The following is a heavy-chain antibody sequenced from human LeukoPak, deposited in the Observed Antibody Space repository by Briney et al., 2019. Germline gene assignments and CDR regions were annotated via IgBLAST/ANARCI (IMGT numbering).Heavy chain of an antibody. Sequence: SETLSLTCAVSGYPISSGYYWGWIRQPPGKGLEWIGSIYYSGSTYYNPSLKSRVTISVDTSKNQFSLKLSSVTAADTAVYYCASMSWDSSGRFDPWGQGTLVTVSS. V-gene: IGHV4-38-2*01. J-gene: IGHJ5*02. D-gene: IGHD6-19*01. CDR1: GYPISSGYY. CDR2: IYYSGST. CDR3: ASMSWDSSGRFDP.